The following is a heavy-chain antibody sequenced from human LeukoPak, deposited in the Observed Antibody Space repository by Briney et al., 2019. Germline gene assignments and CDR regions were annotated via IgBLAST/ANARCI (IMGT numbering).Heavy chain of an antibody. D-gene: IGHD6-19*01. CDR3: ARARAIAVAGSYFDY. Sequence: SVKVSCKASGGTFSSYAISWVRQAPGQGLEWMGGIIPIFGTANYAQKFQGRVTITADESTSTAYMELSSLRSDDTAVYYCARARAIAVAGSYFDYWGQGTLVTVSS. J-gene: IGHJ4*02. CDR2: IIPIFGTA. V-gene: IGHV1-69*13. CDR1: GGTFSSYA.